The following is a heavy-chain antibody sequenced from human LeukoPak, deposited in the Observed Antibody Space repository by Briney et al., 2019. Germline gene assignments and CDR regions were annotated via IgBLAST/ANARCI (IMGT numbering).Heavy chain of an antibody. J-gene: IGHJ3*02. CDR1: GFTVSSNY. Sequence: GGSLRLSCAASGFTVSSNYMSWVRQAPGKGLEWVSVIYRGGTQAPGKGLEWVSVIYSGGSTYYADSVKGRFTISRDSSKKKLDLQMNSLRAEDTAVYYCARDDPYSSGWYIVFDIWGQGAMVTVSS. CDR2: IYSGGST. D-gene: IGHD6-19*01. CDR3: ARDDPYSSGWYIVFDI. V-gene: IGHV3-66*01.